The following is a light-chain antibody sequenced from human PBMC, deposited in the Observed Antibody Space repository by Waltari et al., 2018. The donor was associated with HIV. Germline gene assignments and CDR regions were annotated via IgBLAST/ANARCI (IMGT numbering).Light chain of an antibody. CDR1: SSNIGSNY. CDR2: RNN. Sequence: QSVLTQPPSASGTPGQRVTISCSGSSSNIGSNYVYWYQHLPGTAPKLLIYRNNQRPSGVPGRFSGSKSGTSASLAISGLRSEDEADYYCAAWDDSLSGQVFGGGTKLTVL. V-gene: IGLV1-47*01. J-gene: IGLJ3*02. CDR3: AAWDDSLSGQV.